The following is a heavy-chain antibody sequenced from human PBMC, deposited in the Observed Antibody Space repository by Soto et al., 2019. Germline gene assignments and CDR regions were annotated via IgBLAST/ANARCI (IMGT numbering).Heavy chain of an antibody. Sequence: ASVKVSCKASGYTFTGYYMHWVRQAPGQGLEWMGWINPNSGGTNYAQKFQGWVTMTRDTSISTAYMELSRLRSDDTAVYYCEGDSGRLVGGGRMYYYYYYMDVWGKGTTVTVSS. CDR1: GYTFTGYY. CDR3: EGDSGRLVGGGRMYYYYYYMDV. J-gene: IGHJ6*03. CDR2: INPNSGGT. V-gene: IGHV1-2*04. D-gene: IGHD2-15*01.